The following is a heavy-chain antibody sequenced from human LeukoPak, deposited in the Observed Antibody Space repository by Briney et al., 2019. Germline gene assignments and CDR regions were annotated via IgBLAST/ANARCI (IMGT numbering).Heavy chain of an antibody. J-gene: IGHJ4*02. CDR3: AREAESSGYYYVGDYFDY. CDR2: XXSSGSTI. D-gene: IGHD3-22*01. Sequence: PGGSLRLSCAASGFTFSDYYMSWIRQAPGKGLEXXXXXXSSGSTIYYADSVKGRFTISRDNAKNSLYLQMNSLRAEDTAVYYCAREAESSGYYYVGDYFDYWGQGTLVTVSS. CDR1: GFTFSDYY. V-gene: IGHV3-11*01.